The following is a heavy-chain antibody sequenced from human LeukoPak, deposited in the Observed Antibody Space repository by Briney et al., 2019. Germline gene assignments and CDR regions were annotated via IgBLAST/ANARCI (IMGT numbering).Heavy chain of an antibody. J-gene: IGHJ4*02. Sequence: SETLSLTCSVSGDSISGTSYCWGWIRQPPGKGLEWIGSHYHTGRIYHNPSLNSRVTISVDTSKNQFSLKLSSVTDADTAVYYCARDGSDNWGLFDNWGRGTLVTVSS. CDR3: ARDGSDNWGLFDN. V-gene: IGHV4-39*07. CDR1: GDSISGTSYC. D-gene: IGHD1-1*01. CDR2: HYHTGRI.